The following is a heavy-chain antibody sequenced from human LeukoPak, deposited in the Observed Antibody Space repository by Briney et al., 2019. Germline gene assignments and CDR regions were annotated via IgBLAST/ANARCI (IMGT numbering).Heavy chain of an antibody. Sequence: SETLSLTCTVSGGSISSGGYYWSWIRQHPGKGLEWIGYIYYSGSTYYNPSLKSRVTISVDTSKNQFSLKPSSVTAADTAVYYCARDCSSTSCYIVWGQGTLVTVSS. V-gene: IGHV4-31*03. CDR3: ARDCSSTSCYIV. D-gene: IGHD2-2*02. CDR1: GGSISSGGYY. J-gene: IGHJ4*02. CDR2: IYYSGST.